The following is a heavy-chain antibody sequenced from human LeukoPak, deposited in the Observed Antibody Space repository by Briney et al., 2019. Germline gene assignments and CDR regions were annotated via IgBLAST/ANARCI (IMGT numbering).Heavy chain of an antibody. CDR2: ISSNGGST. V-gene: IGHV3-64D*06. D-gene: IGHD6-13*01. CDR3: VKGGVKAAAGQC. CDR1: GFTFSSYA. Sequence: GGSLRLSCSASGFTFSSYAMHWVRQAPGKGLEYVSGISSNGGSTDYADSVKGRFTISRDNSKSTLYLQVSNLRAEDTAVYYCVKGGVKAAAGQCWGQGTLVTVSS. J-gene: IGHJ4*02.